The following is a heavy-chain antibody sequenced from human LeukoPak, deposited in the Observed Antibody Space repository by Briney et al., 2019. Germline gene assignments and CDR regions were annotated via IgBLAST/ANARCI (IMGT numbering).Heavy chain of an antibody. J-gene: IGHJ6*03. D-gene: IGHD2-15*01. CDR1: GGSFSGYY. CDR3: ARGSCSGGTCYSLYYYYMDV. Sequence: SETLSLTCAAYGGSFSGYYWSWIRQSPGKGLEWLGEINHSGSTNYNASLKSRVTISLDTSKNQFSLKMSSVTAADTSVYYCARGSCSGGTCYSLYYYYMDVWGKGTTVTVSS. CDR2: INHSGST. V-gene: IGHV4-34*01.